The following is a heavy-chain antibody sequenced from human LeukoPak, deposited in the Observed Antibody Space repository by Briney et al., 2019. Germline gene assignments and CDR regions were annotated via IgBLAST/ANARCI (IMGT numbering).Heavy chain of an antibody. CDR2: ISGNSIST. CDR1: GFTFSGYA. V-gene: IGHV3-23*01. J-gene: IGHJ5*02. D-gene: IGHD6-13*01. CDR3: ARELVAAADTGGNWCDP. Sequence: GGSLRLSCAASGFTFSGYAMSWVRQAPGKGLEWGSVISGNSISTYYADSVKGRFTISRDNSKNTLYLQMNSLRAEDEAVYYCARELVAAADTGGNWCDPWGQGTLVTVS.